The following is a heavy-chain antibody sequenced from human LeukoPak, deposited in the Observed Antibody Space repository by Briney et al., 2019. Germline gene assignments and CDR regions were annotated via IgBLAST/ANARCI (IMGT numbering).Heavy chain of an antibody. Sequence: GGSLRLSCAASGFTFSSYWMHWVRRPPGKGLVWGSRINPDGSVTTHADSVEGRFTISRDNAKNSVYLQMNSLRAEDTAVYCCARSYYDNSGSSGFWGQGTLVTVSP. CDR3: ARSYYDNSGSSGF. J-gene: IGHJ4*02. CDR2: INPDGSVT. D-gene: IGHD3-22*01. CDR1: GFTFSSYW. V-gene: IGHV3-74*01.